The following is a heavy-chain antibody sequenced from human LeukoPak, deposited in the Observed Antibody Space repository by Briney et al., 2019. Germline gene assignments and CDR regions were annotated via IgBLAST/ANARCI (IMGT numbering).Heavy chain of an antibody. CDR1: GYTFTSYY. CDR2: INPSGGST. J-gene: IGHJ1*01. D-gene: IGHD6-19*01. V-gene: IGHV1-46*01. Sequence: GASVKVSCKASGYTFTSYYMHWVRQAPGQGLEWMGIINPSGGSTSYAQKFQGRVTMTRDTSTSTVYMELSSLRSEDTAVYYCARGSTGARPMYSSGWFSPTEYFQHWGQGTLVTVSS. CDR3: ARGSTGARPMYSSGWFSPTEYFQH.